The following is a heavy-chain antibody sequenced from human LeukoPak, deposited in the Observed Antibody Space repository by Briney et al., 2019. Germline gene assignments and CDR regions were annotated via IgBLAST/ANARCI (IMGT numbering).Heavy chain of an antibody. J-gene: IGHJ4*02. CDR1: GFSVSTYA. CDR3: ARDGRVAVSGTARPGGNFDY. CDR2: ILDDGSNK. V-gene: IGHV3-30*11. Sequence: PGRSLRPSRAAAGFSVSTYAIESVRHDPGSGIEWVAVILDDGSNKYYADSINGRLTITRHDTKNTLYLQMKCLIAEGSAVYYCARDGRVAVSGTARPGGNFDYWGQGTLVTVSS. D-gene: IGHD6-19*01.